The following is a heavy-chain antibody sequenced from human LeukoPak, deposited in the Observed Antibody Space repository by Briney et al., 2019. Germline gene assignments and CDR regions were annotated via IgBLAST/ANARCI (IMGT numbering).Heavy chain of an antibody. Sequence: GGSLRLSCAVSGFTFSSYAMHWVRQAPGKGLEWVAVISYDASNKYHADSVRGRFTICRDNSKNTLFLQMNSLRAEDTAVYYCARAENSVAQVDYWGQGTLVTVSS. CDR3: ARAENSVAQVDY. D-gene: IGHD6-19*01. J-gene: IGHJ4*02. CDR2: ISYDASNK. CDR1: GFTFSSYA. V-gene: IGHV3-30*04.